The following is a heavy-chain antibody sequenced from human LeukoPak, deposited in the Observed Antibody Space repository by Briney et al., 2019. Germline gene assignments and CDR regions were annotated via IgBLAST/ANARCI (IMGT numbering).Heavy chain of an antibody. Sequence: SETLSLTCAVSGGSISLYHWSWIRQPPGKGLEWIGHIYYSGSTNYNPSLKSRVTISEDTSKNQFSLKLSSVTAADTAVYYCARGRFGSYDSSGQYDYWGQGTLVTVSS. CDR1: GGSISLYH. CDR3: ARGRFGSYDSSGQYDY. V-gene: IGHV4-59*08. J-gene: IGHJ4*02. CDR2: IYYSGST. D-gene: IGHD3-22*01.